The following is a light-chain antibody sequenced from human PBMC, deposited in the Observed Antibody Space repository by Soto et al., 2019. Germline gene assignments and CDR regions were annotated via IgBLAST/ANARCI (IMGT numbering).Light chain of an antibody. V-gene: IGKV1-39*01. CDR2: VAS. CDR3: QQYSSSPLT. Sequence: RPGTAPKLLIHVASTLQTGVPSRFSGSGSGTDFSLTISNLQPEDSATYYCQQYSSSPLTFGGGTKVDIK. J-gene: IGKJ4*01.